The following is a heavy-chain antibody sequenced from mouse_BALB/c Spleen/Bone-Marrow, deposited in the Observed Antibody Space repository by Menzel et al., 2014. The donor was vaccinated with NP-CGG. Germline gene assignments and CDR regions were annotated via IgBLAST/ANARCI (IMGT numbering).Heavy chain of an antibody. CDR2: INNGGGST. Sequence: DVKLVESGGGLVEPGGSLKLSCAASGFTFIAYTMSWVRQTPEKRLGWVAYINNGGGSTYYPDTVKGRFTISRDNAKNTLYLQMSSLKSEDTAMYYCARHGEERPVLAMDYWGQGTSVTVSS. CDR3: ARHGEERPVLAMDY. CDR1: GFTFIAYT. J-gene: IGHJ4*01. V-gene: IGHV5-12-2*01. D-gene: IGHD2-14*01.